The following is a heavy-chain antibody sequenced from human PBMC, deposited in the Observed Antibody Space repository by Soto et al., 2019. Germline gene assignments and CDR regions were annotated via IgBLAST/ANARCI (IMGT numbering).Heavy chain of an antibody. Sequence: QVQLVQSGAEVKKPGASVKVSCKASGYTFTSYYMHCVRQAPGQGPEWMGIINPSGGSTSYAQKLQSRVTMARATSTSAGCMGLSSLSAEDTAVYYCAREVERGYSDGYLEYWGQGTLVTVSS. D-gene: IGHD5-18*01. CDR2: INPSGGST. CDR1: GYTFTSYY. J-gene: IGHJ4*02. CDR3: AREVERGYSDGYLEY. V-gene: IGHV1-46*01.